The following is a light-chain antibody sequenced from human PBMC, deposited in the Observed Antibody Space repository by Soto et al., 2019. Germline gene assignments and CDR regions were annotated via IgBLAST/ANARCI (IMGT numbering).Light chain of an antibody. Sequence: IVLTQSPGTLSLSPGKRPPFSGRPIQCVSSSYLAWYQQKPGQAPRLLIYGASSRATGIPDRFGGSGSGTDFTLSIISLEPEDFAVYYCQHRSNWPPFSFGQGTRLEIK. CDR1: QCVSSSY. CDR3: QHRSNWPPFS. V-gene: IGKV3D-20*02. CDR2: GAS. J-gene: IGKJ5*01.